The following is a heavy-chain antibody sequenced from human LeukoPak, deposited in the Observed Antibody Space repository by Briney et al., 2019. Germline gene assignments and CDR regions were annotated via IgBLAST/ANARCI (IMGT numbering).Heavy chain of an antibody. CDR3: ARVYSSSWKGNDWFDP. V-gene: IGHV4-39*07. CDR2: IYYSGST. CDR1: GGSISSSSYY. D-gene: IGHD6-13*01. Sequence: SETLSLTCTVSGGSISSSSYYWGWIRQPPGKGLEWIGSIYYSGSTYYNPSLKSRVTISVDTSKNQFSLKLSSVTAADTAVYYCARVYSSSWKGNDWFDPWGQGTLVTVSS. J-gene: IGHJ5*02.